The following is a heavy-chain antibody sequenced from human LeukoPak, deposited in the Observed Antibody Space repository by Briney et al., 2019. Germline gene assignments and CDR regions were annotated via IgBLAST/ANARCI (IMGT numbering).Heavy chain of an antibody. CDR2: IIPIVGTT. CDR1: GGTFTRYG. CDR3: AKDSDGIGAIKKWYFDR. D-gene: IGHD3-3*01. V-gene: IGHV1-69*05. Sequence: GASVRVSFKASGGTFTRYGVSWVRQAPGQGLEWMGRIIPIVGTTDYAQKFQGRVTITTDESQRTVYMELRSIRSEDTAVYYCAKDSDGIGAIKKWYFDRGGRGTLVTVPS. J-gene: IGHJ2*01.